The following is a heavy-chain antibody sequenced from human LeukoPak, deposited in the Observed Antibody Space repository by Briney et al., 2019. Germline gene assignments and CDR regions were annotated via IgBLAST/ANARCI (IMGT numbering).Heavy chain of an antibody. D-gene: IGHD4-11*01. CDR1: GGSFSVYY. Sequence: SESLSLTCAVYGGSFSVYYWSWIRQPPGKGLEWIGEINHSGTTNYNPSLKSRVTISVDTSKTQSSLKLSSVTAADTAVYYCAKLTTVTTDWGQGTLVTVSS. J-gene: IGHJ4*02. V-gene: IGHV4-34*01. CDR3: AKLTTVTTD. CDR2: INHSGTT.